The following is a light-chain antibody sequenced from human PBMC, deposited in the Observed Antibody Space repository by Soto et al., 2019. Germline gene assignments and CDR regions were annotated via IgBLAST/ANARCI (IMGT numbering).Light chain of an antibody. CDR3: QQSYSTPRT. CDR2: AAS. CDR1: QSISSS. J-gene: IGKJ2*01. V-gene: IGKV1-39*01. Sequence: DIQMTQSPSSLSASVGDRVTITCRASQSISSSLNWYQQKPGKAPKLLIYAASSLQSGVPSRFSGGGSGTDFTLTISSLQPEDFPAYYCQQSYSTPRTFGQGTKLEIK.